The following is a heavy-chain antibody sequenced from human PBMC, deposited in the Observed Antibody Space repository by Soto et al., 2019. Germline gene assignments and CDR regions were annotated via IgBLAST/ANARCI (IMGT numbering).Heavy chain of an antibody. V-gene: IGHV1-46*03. CDR3: ARGGVPTDFDY. CDR2: INPSGDST. D-gene: IGHD2-8*02. CDR1: GYAFTINY. J-gene: IGHJ4*02. Sequence: SVKVSCTASGYAFTINYMHWVRQTPRQELERMGKINPSGDSTSYAQKMQGRVTKTRDTSTSTFYMELSSLRSEDTAVYYCARGGVPTDFDYWGQGTLVTV.